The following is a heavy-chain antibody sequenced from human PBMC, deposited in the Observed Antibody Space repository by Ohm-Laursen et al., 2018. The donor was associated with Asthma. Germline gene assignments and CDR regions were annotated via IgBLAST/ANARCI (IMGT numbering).Heavy chain of an antibody. J-gene: IGHJ6*02. CDR2: IYYSGST. CDR3: ARRRTGGVSYSYYYYYGMDV. CDR1: GGSISSSSYY. D-gene: IGHD2-8*02. V-gene: IGHV4-39*01. Sequence: SETLSLTCTVSGGSISSSSYYWGWIRQPPGKGLEWIGSIYYSGSTYYNPSLKSRVTISVDTSKNQFSLKLSSVTAADTAVYYCARRRTGGVSYSYYYYYGMDVWGQGTTVTVSS.